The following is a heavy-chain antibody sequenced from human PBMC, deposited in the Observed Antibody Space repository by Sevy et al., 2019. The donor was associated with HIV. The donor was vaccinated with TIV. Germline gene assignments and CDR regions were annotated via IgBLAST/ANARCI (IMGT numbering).Heavy chain of an antibody. D-gene: IGHD3-3*01. V-gene: IGHV3-64D*09. J-gene: IGHJ6*02. Sequence: GGSLRLSCAASGFTFSSYEMNWVRQAPGKGLEYVSVISSSGSSAYYAESVRGRFTISRDNSKNTLYLQMRSLRAEDTAVYYCVKDSIFYDSSSGYRPFYYYGMDVWGQGTSVTVSS. CDR1: GFTFSSYE. CDR3: VKDSIFYDSSSGYRPFYYYGMDV. CDR2: ISSSGSSA.